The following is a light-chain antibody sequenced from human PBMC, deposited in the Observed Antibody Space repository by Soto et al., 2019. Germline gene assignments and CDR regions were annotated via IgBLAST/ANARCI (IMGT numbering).Light chain of an antibody. Sequence: ETGMTQSPATLSVAPGERATLSCRASQSVNSNLAWYQHKLGQAPRVLIYCASTRATGIPARFSGSGSGTECILTISSLQSEDFALSYCQEYNPWPWTFGQGTNVAS. CDR3: QEYNPWPWT. CDR2: CAS. CDR1: QSVNSN. J-gene: IGKJ1*01. V-gene: IGKV3-15*01.